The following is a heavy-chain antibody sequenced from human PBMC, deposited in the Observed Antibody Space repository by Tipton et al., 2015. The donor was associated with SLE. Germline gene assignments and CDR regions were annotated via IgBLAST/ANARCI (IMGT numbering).Heavy chain of an antibody. CDR1: GGSISSSSYY. Sequence: TLSLNCTVSGGSISSSSYYWGWIRQPPGKGLEWIGSIYYSGSTYYNPSLKSRVTISVDTSKNQFSLKLSSVTAADTAVYYCAREGEGDYWGQGTLVTVSS. CDR3: AREGEGDY. CDR2: IYYSGST. V-gene: IGHV4-39*07. J-gene: IGHJ4*02.